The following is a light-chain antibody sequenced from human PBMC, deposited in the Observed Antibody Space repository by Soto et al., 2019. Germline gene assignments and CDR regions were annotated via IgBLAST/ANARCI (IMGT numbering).Light chain of an antibody. CDR1: QGVSTY. V-gene: IGKV1D-8*03. J-gene: IGKJ1*01. CDR3: QQYDNWPWT. Sequence: VLWMTQSPSLLSASTGDRVTITCRTSQGVSTYVAWYQQKPGKPPKPLIYAASTLHSGVPARFSGSGSGTDFTLTISSLQSEDFAVYYCQQYDNWPWTFGQGTKVDIK. CDR2: AAS.